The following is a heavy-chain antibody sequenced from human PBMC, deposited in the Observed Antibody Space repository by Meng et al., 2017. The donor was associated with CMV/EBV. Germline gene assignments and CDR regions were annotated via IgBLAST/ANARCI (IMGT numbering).Heavy chain of an antibody. CDR2: INSDGRTT. Sequence: CCGAYGFIFGRYWMDWGRQGAGRGLVWVARINSDGRTTSYAASMKGRFTISRDNAKRTVYLEVNGLRSGETAVYWWARERGGGYNQDWGQGTLVTVSS. J-gene: IGHJ4*02. CDR3: ARERGGGYNQD. V-gene: IGHV3-74*01. D-gene: IGHD5-24*01. CDR1: GFIFGRYW.